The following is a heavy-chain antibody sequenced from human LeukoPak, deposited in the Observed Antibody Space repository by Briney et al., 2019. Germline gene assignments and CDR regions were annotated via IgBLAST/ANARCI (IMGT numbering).Heavy chain of an antibody. CDR3: AKDPGDTYYYGSGGDAFDI. Sequence: GGSLRLSCAASGFTFSSCAMSWVRQAPGKGLEWVSAFSGSGGSTYYADSVKGRFTISRDNSKNTLYLQMNSLRAEDTAVYYCAKDPGDTYYYGSGGDAFDIWGQGTMVTVSS. CDR2: FSGSGGST. D-gene: IGHD3-10*01. CDR1: GFTFSSCA. V-gene: IGHV3-23*01. J-gene: IGHJ3*02.